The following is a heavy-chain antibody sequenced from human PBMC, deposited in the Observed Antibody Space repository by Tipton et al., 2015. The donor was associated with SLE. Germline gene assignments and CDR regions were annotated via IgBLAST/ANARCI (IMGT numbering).Heavy chain of an antibody. J-gene: IGHJ2*01. D-gene: IGHD4-11*01. CDR3: AREFLNPVTTVHYYFDL. CDR1: GGSVSSSSKY. CDR2: IYYTGTTT. Sequence: LRLSCTVSGGSVSSSSKYWAWIRQPPGKGLEWIGSIYYTGTTTYYNSFLKSRVTMSVDTSKNQFSLRLTSVIAADTAVYYCAREFLNPVTTVHYYFDLWGRGTLVTVSS. V-gene: IGHV4-39*07.